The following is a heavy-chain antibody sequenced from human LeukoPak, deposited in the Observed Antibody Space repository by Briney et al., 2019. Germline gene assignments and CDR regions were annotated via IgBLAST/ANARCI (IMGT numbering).Heavy chain of an antibody. CDR1: GYTFTSYY. J-gene: IGHJ3*02. V-gene: IGHV1-46*01. CDR3: ARPTQQQLVFDAFDI. Sequence: ASVKVSCKASGYTFTSYYMHWVRRAPRQGLEWRGIIDPGGSSTSYAQKFQGRVSMTKDTSTSTVYMELNSLRSEDTAVYYCARPTQQQLVFDAFDIWGQGTMVTVSS. D-gene: IGHD6-13*01. CDR2: IDPGGSST.